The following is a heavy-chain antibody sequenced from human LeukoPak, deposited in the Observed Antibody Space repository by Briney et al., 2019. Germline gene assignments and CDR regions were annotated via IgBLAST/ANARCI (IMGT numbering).Heavy chain of an antibody. D-gene: IGHD3-10*01. CDR2: INPNSGGT. J-gene: IGHJ4*02. Sequence: ASVKVSCKASGYTFIGYYMHWVRQAPGQGLEWMGWINPNSGGTNYAQNFQGRVTMTRDTSISTAYMELSRLRSDDTAVYYCARVGFTDSGYWGQGTLVTVSS. CDR1: GYTFIGYY. CDR3: ARVGFTDSGY. V-gene: IGHV1-2*02.